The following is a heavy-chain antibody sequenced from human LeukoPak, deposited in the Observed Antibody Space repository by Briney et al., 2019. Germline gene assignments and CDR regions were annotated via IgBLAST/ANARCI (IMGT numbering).Heavy chain of an antibody. CDR1: GFTFSSYG. Sequence: GGSLRLSCAASGFTFSSYGMHWVRQAPGKGLEWVAVISYDGSNKYYADSVKGRFTISRDNSKNTLYLQMNSLRAEDTAVYYCARAHYYGSGRPFDYWGQGTLVTVSS. V-gene: IGHV3-30*03. CDR2: ISYDGSNK. CDR3: ARAHYYGSGRPFDY. D-gene: IGHD3-10*01. J-gene: IGHJ4*02.